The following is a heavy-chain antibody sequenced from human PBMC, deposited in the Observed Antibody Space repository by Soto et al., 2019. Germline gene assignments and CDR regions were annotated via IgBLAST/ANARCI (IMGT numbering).Heavy chain of an antibody. D-gene: IGHD2-15*01. J-gene: IGHJ6*02. CDR1: GFTFNTYG. CDR3: ARADCTGASCYSWPFNYGVDV. V-gene: IGHV3-33*08. CDR2: IWYDGSNK. Sequence: QVQLVASGGGVAQPGGSLRLSCTTSGFTFNTYGMHWVRQAPGKGLEWVAIIWYDGSNKYYADSVKGRFTISRDNSKNTLYLQMNSRRAEDTALYYCARADCTGASCYSWPFNYGVDVWGQGTTVTVSS.